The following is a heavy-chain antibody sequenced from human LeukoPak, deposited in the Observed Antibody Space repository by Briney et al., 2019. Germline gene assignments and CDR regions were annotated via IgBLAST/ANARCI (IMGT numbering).Heavy chain of an antibody. Sequence: GESLRLSCAASGFTLSGSGMHRVRQAPGKGLEWVAFIRYHGSDKFYADSVKGRFTISRDNSKNTLYLQMNSLRPEDTSVYYCARSPTSWYFDYWGQGTLVTVSS. V-gene: IGHV3-30*02. D-gene: IGHD2-2*01. CDR3: ARSPTSWYFDY. J-gene: IGHJ4*02. CDR1: GFTLSGSG. CDR2: IRYHGSDK.